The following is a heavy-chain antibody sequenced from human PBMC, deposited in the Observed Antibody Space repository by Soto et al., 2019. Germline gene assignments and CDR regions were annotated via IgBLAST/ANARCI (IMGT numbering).Heavy chain of an antibody. V-gene: IGHV1-69*13. CDR1: GGTFSSYA. D-gene: IGHD5-12*01. CDR2: IIPIFGTA. J-gene: IGHJ5*02. CDR3: AREGKDGYNSAWFDP. Sequence: SVKVSCKASGGTFSSYAISWVRQAPGQGLEWMGGIIPIFGTANYAQKFQGRVTITADESTSTAYMELSSLRSEDTAVYYCAREGKDGYNSAWFDPWGQGTLVTVSS.